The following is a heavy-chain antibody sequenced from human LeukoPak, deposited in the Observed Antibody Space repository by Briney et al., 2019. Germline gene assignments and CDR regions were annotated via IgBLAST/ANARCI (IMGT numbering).Heavy chain of an antibody. CDR3: ATVGATDDFDY. J-gene: IGHJ4*02. CDR1: GFTFSSYG. D-gene: IGHD1-26*01. CDR2: ISYDGSNK. V-gene: IGHV3-30*03. Sequence: GRSLRLSCAASGFTFSSYGMHWVRQAPGKGLEWVAVISYDGSNKYYADSVKGRFTISRDNSKNTLYLQMNSLRAEDTAVYYCATVGATDDFDYRGQGTLVTVSS.